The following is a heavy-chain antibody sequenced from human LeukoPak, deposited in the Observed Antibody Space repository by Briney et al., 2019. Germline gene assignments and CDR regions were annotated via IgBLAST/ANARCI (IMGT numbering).Heavy chain of an antibody. CDR1: GGSISSYY. D-gene: IGHD5-18*01. CDR3: ASSGYSYGPDAFDI. V-gene: IGHV4-59*01. Sequence: PSETLSLTCTVSGGSISSYYWSWIRQPPGKGLEWIGYIYYSGSTNYNPSLKSRVTISVDTSKNQFSLKLSSVTAADTAVYYCASSGYSYGPDAFDIWGQGTMVTVSS. J-gene: IGHJ3*02. CDR2: IYYSGST.